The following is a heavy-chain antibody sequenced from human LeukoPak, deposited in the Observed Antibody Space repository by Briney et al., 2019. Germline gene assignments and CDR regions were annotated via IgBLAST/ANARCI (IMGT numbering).Heavy chain of an antibody. CDR3: ATTVTSVYYYYYYMDV. J-gene: IGHJ6*03. CDR2: IIPIFGTA. CDR1: GGTFSSYA. V-gene: IGHV1-69*13. Sequence: SVKVSCKASGGTFSSYAISWVRQAPGQGLEWMGGIIPIFGTANYAQKFQGRVTITADESTSTAHMELSSLRSEDTAVYYCATTVTSVYYYYYYMDVWGKGTTVTVSS. D-gene: IGHD4-11*01.